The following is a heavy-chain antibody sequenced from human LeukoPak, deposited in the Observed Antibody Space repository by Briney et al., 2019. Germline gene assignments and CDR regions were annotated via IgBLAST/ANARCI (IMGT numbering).Heavy chain of an antibody. CDR3: ARGRVWGYYDSSGYSTAGDYYYGMDV. J-gene: IGHJ6*02. CDR1: GYTFTSYG. D-gene: IGHD3-22*01. V-gene: IGHV1-18*01. CDR2: ISAYNGNT. Sequence: ASVKVSCKASGYTFTSYGISWVRQAPGQGLEWMGWISAYNGNTNYAQKLQGRVTMTTDTSTSTAYMELRSLRSDDTAVYYCARGRVWGYYDSSGYSTAGDYYYGMDVWGQGTTVTVSS.